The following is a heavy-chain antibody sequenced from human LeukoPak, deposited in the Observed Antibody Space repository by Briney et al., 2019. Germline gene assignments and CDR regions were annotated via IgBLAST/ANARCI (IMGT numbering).Heavy chain of an antibody. CDR3: AKDRWLAFDY. CDR1: GGSISGYY. D-gene: IGHD6-19*01. CDR2: IYTNWTT. V-gene: IGHV4-4*07. J-gene: IGHJ4*02. Sequence: SETLSLTCAVSGGSISGYYWSWIRQPAGKGLEWIGRIYTNWTTYYSPSLKSRVTMSVDTSKNQFSLKLSSVTAADTAVYYCAKDRWLAFDYWGQGTLVTVSS.